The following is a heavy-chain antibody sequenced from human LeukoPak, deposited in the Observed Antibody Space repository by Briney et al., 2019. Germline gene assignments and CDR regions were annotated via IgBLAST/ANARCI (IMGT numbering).Heavy chain of an antibody. CDR2: IYSGGST. D-gene: IGHD2-15*01. Sequence: SGGSLRLSCAASGFTVSSNYMSWVRQAPGEGLEWVSVIYSGGSTYYADSVKGRFTISRDNSKNTLYLQMNSLRAEDTAVYYCARDPYCSGGSCYPYWGQGILVTVSS. CDR3: ARDPYCSGGSCYPY. J-gene: IGHJ4*02. V-gene: IGHV3-53*01. CDR1: GFTVSSNY.